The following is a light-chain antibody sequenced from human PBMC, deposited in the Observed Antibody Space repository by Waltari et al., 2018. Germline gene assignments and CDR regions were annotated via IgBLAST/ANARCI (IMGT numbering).Light chain of an antibody. CDR1: SSNIGAGYD. V-gene: IGLV1-40*01. J-gene: IGLJ2*01. CDR3: QSYDSSLGGSV. CDR2: GNM. Sequence: QSVLTQPPSVSGAPGQRVTISCTGSSSNIGAGYDVNWYQQLPGEAPKLLIYGNMNRPSGVPDRISGSKSGTSAALAITGLQAEDETDYYCQSYDSSLGGSVFGGGTKLTVL.